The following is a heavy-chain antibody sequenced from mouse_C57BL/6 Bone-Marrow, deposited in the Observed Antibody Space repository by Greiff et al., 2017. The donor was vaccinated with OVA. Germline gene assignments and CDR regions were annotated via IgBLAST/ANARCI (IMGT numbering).Heavy chain of an antibody. CDR1: GYTFTSYG. CDR2: IYPRSGNT. V-gene: IGHV1-81*01. J-gene: IGHJ3*01. CDR3: ASCYYYGSSAWFAY. Sequence: QVQLQQSGAELARPGASVKLSCKASGYTFTSYGISWVKQRTGQGLEWIGEIYPRSGNTYYNEKFKGKATLSADKSSSTAYMGLRSLTSDDSAVYFCASCYYYGSSAWFAYWGQGTLVTVSA. D-gene: IGHD1-1*01.